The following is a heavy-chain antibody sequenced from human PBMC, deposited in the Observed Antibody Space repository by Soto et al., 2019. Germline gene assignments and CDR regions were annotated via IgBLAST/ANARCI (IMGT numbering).Heavy chain of an antibody. Sequence: SETLSLTCAVYGGSFSGYYWSWIRQPPGKGLEWIGEINHSGSTNYNPSLKSRVTISVDTSKKQFSLKLSSVTAADTAVYYCARTRGLRHHYYYGMDVWGQGTTVTVYS. J-gene: IGHJ6*02. CDR3: ARTRGLRHHYYYGMDV. V-gene: IGHV4-34*01. D-gene: IGHD2-8*02. CDR1: GGSFSGYY. CDR2: INHSGST.